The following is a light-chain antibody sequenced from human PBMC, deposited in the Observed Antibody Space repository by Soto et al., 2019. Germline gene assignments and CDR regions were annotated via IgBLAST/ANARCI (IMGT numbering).Light chain of an antibody. CDR2: LEGSGTY. J-gene: IGLJ3*02. Sequence: QPVLTQSSSASASLGSSVKLTCTLSTGHRSYIIAWHQQQPGKAPRYLMKLEGSGTYNKGSGVPDRFSGSSSGADRYLTISNLQSEDEADYYCATWDSNTQVFGGGTKVTVL. V-gene: IGLV4-60*03. CDR1: TGHRSYI. CDR3: ATWDSNTQV.